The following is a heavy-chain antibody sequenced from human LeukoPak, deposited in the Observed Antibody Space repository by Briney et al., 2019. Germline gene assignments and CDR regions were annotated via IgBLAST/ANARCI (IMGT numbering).Heavy chain of an antibody. CDR2: IRYDGSNK. CDR3: AKDRAYYDFWSGYSDPYYYYYMDV. D-gene: IGHD3-3*01. CDR1: GFTFSSYG. Sequence: PGGSLRLSCAASGFTFSSYGMHWVRQAPGKGLEWVAFIRYDGSNKYYADSVKGRFTISRDNSKNTLYLQMNSLRAEDTAVYYCAKDRAYYDFWSGYSDPYYYYYMDVWGKGTTVTVSS. J-gene: IGHJ6*03. V-gene: IGHV3-30*02.